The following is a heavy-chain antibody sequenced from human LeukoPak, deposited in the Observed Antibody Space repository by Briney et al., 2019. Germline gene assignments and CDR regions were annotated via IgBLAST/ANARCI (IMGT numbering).Heavy chain of an antibody. Sequence: SETLSLTCTVSGASISPYYWSWIRQPPGEGLEWIGYIYYSGSTNYSPPLKTRVTISVDTSKNQFSLKMNSVTAADTAVYYCARLASSGWSHCDYWGQGTLVTVSS. CDR2: IYYSGST. V-gene: IGHV4-59*08. J-gene: IGHJ4*02. CDR3: ARLASSGWSHCDY. D-gene: IGHD6-19*01. CDR1: GASISPYY.